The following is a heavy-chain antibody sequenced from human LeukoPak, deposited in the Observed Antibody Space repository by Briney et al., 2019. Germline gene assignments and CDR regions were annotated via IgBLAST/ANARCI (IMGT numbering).Heavy chain of an antibody. CDR2: IYYSGST. CDR1: GFTFSSYA. V-gene: IGHV4-59*01. D-gene: IGHD3-10*01. J-gene: IGHJ3*02. CDR3: ARGADIYSPFGVGAFDI. Sequence: PGGSLRLSCAASGFTFSSYAMSWIRQPPGKGLEWIGYIYYSGSTNYNPSLKSRVTISVDTSKNQFSLKLSSVTAADTAVYYCARGADIYSPFGVGAFDIWGQGTMVTVSS.